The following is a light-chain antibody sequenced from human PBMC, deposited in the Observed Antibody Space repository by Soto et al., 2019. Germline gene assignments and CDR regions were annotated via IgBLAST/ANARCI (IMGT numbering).Light chain of an antibody. CDR1: KIGSKD. CDR3: QVWDSSTGV. CDR2: RHS. J-gene: IGLJ1*01. Sequence: SSELTQPLSVSVALGQTARITCGGNKIGSKDVHWYQQKPGQAPILVIYRHSHRPSGIPERFSGSNSGNTATLTISRAQAGDEADYYCQVWDSSTGVFGTGTKLTVL. V-gene: IGLV3-9*01.